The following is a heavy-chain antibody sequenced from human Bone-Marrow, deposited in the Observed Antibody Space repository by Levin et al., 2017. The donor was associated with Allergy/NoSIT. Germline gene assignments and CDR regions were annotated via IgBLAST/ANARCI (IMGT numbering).Heavy chain of an antibody. CDR1: GFTFSRNW. CDR2: IKADGSEK. Sequence: GGSLRLSCEASGFTFSRNWMGWVRHAPGRGLEWVASIKADGSEKSYVGSVEGRFTISRDNAKNSLYLQMNSLRAEDTALYYCALSSLGRGLTVANYGCWGQGTPVTVSS. V-gene: IGHV3-7*01. J-gene: IGHJ4*02. CDR3: ALSSLGRGLTVANYGC. D-gene: IGHD4-23*01.